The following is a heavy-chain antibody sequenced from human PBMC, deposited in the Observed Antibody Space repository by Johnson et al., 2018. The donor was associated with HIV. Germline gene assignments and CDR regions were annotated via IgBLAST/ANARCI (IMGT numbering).Heavy chain of an antibody. CDR2: ISWNSGSI. Sequence: VQLVDSGGRVVRPGGSLRLSCAASGFTFDDYAMHWVRQAPGKGLEWVSGISWNSGSIGSAESVQGRFTISRDNAKNSLYLQMNSLRAGDTAVYYCARGVPIAAAGHDAFDIWGQGTMVTVSS. V-gene: IGHV3-9*01. J-gene: IGHJ3*02. D-gene: IGHD6-13*01. CDR1: GFTFDDYA. CDR3: ARGVPIAAAGHDAFDI.